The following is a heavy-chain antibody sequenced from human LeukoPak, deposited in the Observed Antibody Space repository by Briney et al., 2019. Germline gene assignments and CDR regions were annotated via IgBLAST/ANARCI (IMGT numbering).Heavy chain of an antibody. D-gene: IGHD2-15*01. CDR2: ISGSGGST. V-gene: IGHV3-23*01. CDR1: GFTFSSYA. J-gene: IGHJ4*02. Sequence: RPGGSLRLSCAASGFTFSSYAMSWVRQAPGKGLEWVSAISGSGGSTYHADSVKGRFTISRDNSKNTLYLQMNSLRAEDTAVYYCAKAPEGRCIGARCYPIDYWGQGTLVTVSS. CDR3: AKAPEGRCIGARCYPIDY.